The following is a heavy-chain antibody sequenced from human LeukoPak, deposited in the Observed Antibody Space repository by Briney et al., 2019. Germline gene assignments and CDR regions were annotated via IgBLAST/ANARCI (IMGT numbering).Heavy chain of an antibody. J-gene: IGHJ6*02. Sequence: SETLSLTCTVSGASINNNFWTWIRQPPGKGLEWIGYIYSSGSANYNPSLKSRVIISGDTSKNQISLNLTSVTAADTAVYFCARTGKNWETGYGMDVWGQGTTVTVSS. CDR1: GASINNNF. CDR3: ARTGKNWETGYGMDV. D-gene: IGHD7-27*01. CDR2: IYSSGSA. V-gene: IGHV4-59*08.